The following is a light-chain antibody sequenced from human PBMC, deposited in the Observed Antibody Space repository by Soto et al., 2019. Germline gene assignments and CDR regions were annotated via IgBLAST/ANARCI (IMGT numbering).Light chain of an antibody. CDR2: GAS. CDR3: QQYGTSPRT. V-gene: IGKV3-20*01. J-gene: IGKJ1*01. Sequence: EIVLTQSPGTLSLSPGERATLSCRASQSINSNYLAWYQLKPGQAPRLLIYGASIRATAIPNRFSGSVSRTDFTLTISRLDPEDFAVYFCQQYGTSPRTFGQGTKVDI. CDR1: QSINSNY.